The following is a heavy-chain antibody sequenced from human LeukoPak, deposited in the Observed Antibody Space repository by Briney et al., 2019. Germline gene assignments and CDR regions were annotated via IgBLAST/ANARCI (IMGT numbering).Heavy chain of an antibody. D-gene: IGHD5-18*01. CDR2: IYYSGST. Sequence: SETLSLTCTVSGGSISSGDYYWSWIRQPPGKGLEWIGYIYYSGSTYYNPSLKSRVTISVDTSKNQFSLKLSSVTAADTAVYYCARARYSYGSKFDYWGQGTLVTVSS. CDR3: ARARYSYGSKFDY. V-gene: IGHV4-30-4*01. J-gene: IGHJ4*02. CDR1: GGSISSGDYY.